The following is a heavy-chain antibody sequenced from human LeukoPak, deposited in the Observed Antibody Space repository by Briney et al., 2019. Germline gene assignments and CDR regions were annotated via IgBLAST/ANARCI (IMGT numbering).Heavy chain of an antibody. V-gene: IGHV2-70*01. CDR1: GFSVSTSGMC. D-gene: IGHD6-13*01. Sequence: SGPTLVNPTQTLTLTCTFSGFSVSTSGMCVSWIRQPPGKALEWLALIDWDDDKYYSTSLKTRLTISKDTSKNQVVLTMTNMDPVDTATYYCARIEAYSSSWYYFDYWGQGTLVTVSS. CDR2: IDWDDDK. J-gene: IGHJ4*02. CDR3: ARIEAYSSSWYYFDY.